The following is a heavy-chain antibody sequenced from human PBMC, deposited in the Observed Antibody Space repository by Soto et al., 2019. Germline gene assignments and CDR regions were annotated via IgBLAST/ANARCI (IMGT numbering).Heavy chain of an antibody. CDR1: GGSFSGYY. CDR2: INHSGST. J-gene: IGHJ6*03. Sequence: SETLSLTCAVYGGSFSGYYWSWIRQPPGKGLEWIGEINHSGSTNYNPSLKSRVTISVDTSKNQFSLKLSSVTAADTAVYYCASAYYYYYMDVWGKGTTVTVSS. V-gene: IGHV4-34*01. CDR3: ASAYYYYYMDV.